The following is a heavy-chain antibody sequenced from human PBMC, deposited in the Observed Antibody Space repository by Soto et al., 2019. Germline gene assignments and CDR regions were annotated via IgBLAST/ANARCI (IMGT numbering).Heavy chain of an antibody. V-gene: IGHV1-18*01. CDR1: GYTFTSYG. J-gene: IGHJ6*02. CDR3: ARGGSCSGGHCPYYEMDV. Sequence: QVQLVQSGAEVKKPGASVRVSCWPSGYTFTSYGISWVRQAPGQGPEWMGWTSAHNGNTNYAENFQGRVTMTTDTSTNTAYMELRSLRSDDTAVHYCARGGSCSGGHCPYYEMDVWGHGTTVTVSS. D-gene: IGHD2-15*01. CDR2: TSAHNGNT.